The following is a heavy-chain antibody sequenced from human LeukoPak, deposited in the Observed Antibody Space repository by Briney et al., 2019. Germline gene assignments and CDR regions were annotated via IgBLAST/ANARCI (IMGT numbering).Heavy chain of an antibody. CDR2: MFYIVTT. J-gene: IGHJ4*02. Sequence: PSEPLSLTCTVSGRSVSSGHYYWSWIPQPPGKGLEWIGYMFYIVTTNYNPSLKSRVTISADTSRNQFSLKLSSVTAADTAVYYCARVQFNGDYGSYYLDYWGQGTLVTVSS. CDR3: ARVQFNGDYGSYYLDY. V-gene: IGHV4-61*01. D-gene: IGHD4-17*01. CDR1: GRSVSSGHYY.